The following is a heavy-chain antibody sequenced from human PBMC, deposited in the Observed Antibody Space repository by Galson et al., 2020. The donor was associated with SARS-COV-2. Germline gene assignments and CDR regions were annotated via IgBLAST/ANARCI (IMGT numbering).Heavy chain of an antibody. Sequence: GESLKISCATSGFTFSDSPMHWVRQASGKGLEWVGRIRSKANNYATAYAASLKGRFTISRDDSKNTAYLQMNSLKTEDTAVYYCAKEERQQLVPGYYYYYMDVWGKGTTVTVSS. V-gene: IGHV3-73*01. CDR1: GFTFSDSP. CDR3: AKEERQQLVPGYYYYYMDV. D-gene: IGHD6-13*01. CDR2: IRSKANNYAT. J-gene: IGHJ6*03.